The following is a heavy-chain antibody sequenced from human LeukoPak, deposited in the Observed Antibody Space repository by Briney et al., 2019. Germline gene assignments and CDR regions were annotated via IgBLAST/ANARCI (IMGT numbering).Heavy chain of an antibody. CDR1: GYTFTSYD. J-gene: IGHJ6*03. Sequence: ASVEVSCKASGYTFTSYDINWVRQATGQGLEWMGWMNPNSGNTGYAQKFQGRVTMTRNTSISTAYMELSSLRSEDTAVYYCARGLSTVTTHYYYMDVWGKGTTVTVSS. CDR3: ARGLSTVTTHYYYMDV. CDR2: MNPNSGNT. D-gene: IGHD4-11*01. V-gene: IGHV1-8*01.